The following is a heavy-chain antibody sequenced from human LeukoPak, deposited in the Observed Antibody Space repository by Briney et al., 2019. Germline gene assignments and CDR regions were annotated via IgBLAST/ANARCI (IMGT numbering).Heavy chain of an antibody. J-gene: IGHJ3*01. V-gene: IGHV3-48*03. CDR2: ITSGTTT. CDR1: VFSFSSYE. Sequence: GGSLRLSCAASVFSFSSYEMNWVSQAPGKGLEWVSYITSGTTTYYTDSVKGRFTISRDNAKNSLYLQMNSLRAEDTAVYYCARVNWGLGALDVWGQGTMVTVSS. D-gene: IGHD7-27*01. CDR3: ARVNWGLGALDV.